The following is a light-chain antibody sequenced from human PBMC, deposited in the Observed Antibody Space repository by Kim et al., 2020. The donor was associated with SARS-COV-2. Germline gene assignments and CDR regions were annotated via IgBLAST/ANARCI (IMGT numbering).Light chain of an antibody. Sequence: ATFNCRSSQNRLYRSQHKNFLAWYQQKPEQPPKLLVYGASTRESGVPDQFSGSGSGTDFTLTISSLQAEDVAVYYCQQYYTTPPTFGGGTKVDIK. CDR2: GAS. CDR3: QQYYTTPPT. V-gene: IGKV4-1*01. J-gene: IGKJ4*02. CDR1: QNRLYRSQHKNF.